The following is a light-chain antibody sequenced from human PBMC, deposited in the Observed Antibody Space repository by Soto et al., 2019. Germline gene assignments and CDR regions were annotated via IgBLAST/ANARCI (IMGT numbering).Light chain of an antibody. J-gene: IGLJ1*01. CDR2: EVS. CDR3: SSYTSSSTRV. V-gene: IGLV2-14*01. CDR1: SSDVAGYNY. Sequence: HSVLTQPPSASGSPGQSVTISCTGTSSDVAGYNYVSWYQQHPGKAPKLMIYEVSNRPSGVSNRFSGSKSGNTASLTISGLQAEDEADYYCSSYTSSSTRVFGTGTKVTVL.